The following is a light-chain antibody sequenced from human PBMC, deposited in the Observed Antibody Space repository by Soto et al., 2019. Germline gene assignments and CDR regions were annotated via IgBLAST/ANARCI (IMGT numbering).Light chain of an antibody. CDR2: DAS. Sequence: EIVLTQSPGTLSLSPGEGATLSCRASQSVTDSYLAWYQQKPGQAPRLLIYDASTRATGIPARFSGSGSGTDFTLTISRLEPEDFAVYYCQQFAASPRTFGQGTKV. CDR3: QQFAASPRT. CDR1: QSVTDSY. J-gene: IGKJ1*01. V-gene: IGKV3-20*01.